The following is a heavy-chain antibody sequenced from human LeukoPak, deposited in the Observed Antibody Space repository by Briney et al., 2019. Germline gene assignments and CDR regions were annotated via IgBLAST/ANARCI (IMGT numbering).Heavy chain of an antibody. CDR1: GFTFSSFA. V-gene: IGHV3-23*01. CDR2: ISADGGTT. D-gene: IGHD5/OR15-5a*01. CDR3: AKDPTADTVFAWFYP. J-gene: IGHJ5*02. Sequence: TGGSLRLSCAVSGFTFSSFALNWLRQAPGQGLDWVSVISADGGTTYYADSVKGRFTISRDNSNDTLYLQMSSLRTEDASLYYCAKDPTADTVFAWFYPWGQGTLVTVSS.